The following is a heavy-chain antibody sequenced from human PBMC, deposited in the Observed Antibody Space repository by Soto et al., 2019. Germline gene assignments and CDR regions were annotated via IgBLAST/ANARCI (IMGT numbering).Heavy chain of an antibody. D-gene: IGHD7-27*01. CDR1: GGSISSGGYY. CDR2: IYYSGST. Sequence: NPSETLSLTCTVSGGSISSGGYYWSWIRQHPGKGLEWIGYIYYSGSTYYNPSLKSRVTISVDTSKNQFSLKLSSVTAADTAVYYCARDQLDQLGIGGFDPWGQGTLVTVSS. J-gene: IGHJ5*02. V-gene: IGHV4-31*03. CDR3: ARDQLDQLGIGGFDP.